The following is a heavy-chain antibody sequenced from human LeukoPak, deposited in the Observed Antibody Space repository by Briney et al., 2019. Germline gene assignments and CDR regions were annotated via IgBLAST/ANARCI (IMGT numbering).Heavy chain of an antibody. J-gene: IGHJ4*02. D-gene: IGHD2-15*01. V-gene: IGHV3-66*01. CDR3: AREYCSGGSCYPDY. CDR2: IYSGGST. CDR1: GFTFSSYA. Sequence: PGGSLRLSCAASGFTFSSYAMSWVRQAPGKGLEWVSVIYSGGSTYYADSVKGRFTISRDSSKNTLYLQMNSLRAEDTAVYYCAREYCSGGSCYPDYWGQGTLVTVSS.